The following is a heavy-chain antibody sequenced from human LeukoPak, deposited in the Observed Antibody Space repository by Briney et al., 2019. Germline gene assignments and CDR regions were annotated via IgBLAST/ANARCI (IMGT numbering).Heavy chain of an antibody. V-gene: IGHV4-59*01. Sequence: PSGTLCLSCAVSGVSIGSYYWSWIRQPPGKGLEWIAYSYYSGTTNYNPSLKSRVTISVDTSKNQSSLRLSAVTAADTAVYYCARALTTVTYYFDYWGQGTLVTVSS. D-gene: IGHD4-17*01. J-gene: IGHJ4*02. CDR1: GVSIGSYY. CDR2: SYYSGTT. CDR3: ARALTTVTYYFDY.